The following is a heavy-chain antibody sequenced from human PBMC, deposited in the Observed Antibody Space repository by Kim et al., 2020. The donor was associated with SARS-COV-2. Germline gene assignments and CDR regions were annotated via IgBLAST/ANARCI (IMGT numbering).Heavy chain of an antibody. J-gene: IGHJ4*01. Sequence: GGSLRLSCAASGFTFSSYAMSWVRQAPGKGLEWVSAISGSTGSTNYADSVKGRFTISRDNSKNTLYLQMSSLRAEYTAVYYCARNLRCIYDVCSTFDYWG. CDR3: ARNLRCIYDVCSTFDY. V-gene: IGHV3-23*01. D-gene: IGHD2-8*01. CDR1: GFTFSSYA. CDR2: ISGSTGST.